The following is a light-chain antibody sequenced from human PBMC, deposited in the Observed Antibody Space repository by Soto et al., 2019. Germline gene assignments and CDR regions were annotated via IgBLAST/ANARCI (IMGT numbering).Light chain of an antibody. V-gene: IGKV3-15*01. Sequence: EIVMTQSPVTLSVSPGERASLSCRASQSIGSNLAWLQQKPGQAPRLLISGASTRATGIPARFSGSGSGTEFTLTISSLQPEDFAVYYCHQYNNGPRTFGQGTKVEFK. J-gene: IGKJ1*01. CDR3: HQYNNGPRT. CDR1: QSIGSN. CDR2: GAS.